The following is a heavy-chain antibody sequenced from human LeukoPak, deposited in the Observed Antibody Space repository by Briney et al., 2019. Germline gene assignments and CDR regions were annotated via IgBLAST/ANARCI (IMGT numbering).Heavy chain of an antibody. CDR3: ANGSSSWYRGVDY. V-gene: IGHV3-9*01. CDR2: ISWNSGNI. CDR1: GFTFDDYA. Sequence: GGSLRLSCAASGFTFDDYAMHWVRQAPGKGLEWVSGISWNSGNIGYADSVKGRFTISRDNAKNSLYLQMNSLRAEDTALYYCANGSSSWYRGVDYWGQGTLVTVSS. D-gene: IGHD6-13*01. J-gene: IGHJ4*02.